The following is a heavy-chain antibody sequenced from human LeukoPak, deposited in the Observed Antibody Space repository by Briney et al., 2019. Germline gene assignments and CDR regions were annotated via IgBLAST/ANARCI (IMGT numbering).Heavy chain of an antibody. V-gene: IGHV3-72*01. CDR1: GFTFSDHY. Sequence: GGSLLLSCAASGFTFSDHYMDWVRQAPGKGLEWVGRTRNKANSYTTEYAASVKGRFTISRDDSKNSLYLQMNSLKTEDTAVYYCARVSTVYYYGMDVWGQGTTVTVSS. D-gene: IGHD4-11*01. CDR3: ARVSTVYYYGMDV. CDR2: TRNKANSYTT. J-gene: IGHJ6*02.